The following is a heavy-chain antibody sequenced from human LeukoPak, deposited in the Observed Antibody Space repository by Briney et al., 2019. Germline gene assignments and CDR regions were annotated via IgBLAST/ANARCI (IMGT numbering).Heavy chain of an antibody. Sequence: GGSLRLSCAASTFTSSSYNMNWVRQAPGKGLEWVSSISSSGTYRDSVKGRFTISRDNAVNSLYLEMNSLRVEDTAIYYCVSTGPRITMIVVVTNDAFDIWGQGTMVTVSS. D-gene: IGHD3-22*01. V-gene: IGHV3-21*01. CDR2: ISSSGT. CDR3: VSTGPRITMIVVVTNDAFDI. CDR1: TFTSSSYN. J-gene: IGHJ3*02.